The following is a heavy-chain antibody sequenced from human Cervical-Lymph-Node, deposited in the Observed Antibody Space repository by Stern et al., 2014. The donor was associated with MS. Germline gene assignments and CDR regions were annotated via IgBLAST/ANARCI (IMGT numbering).Heavy chain of an antibody. J-gene: IGHJ4*02. V-gene: IGHV3-33*01. Sequence: VQLVESGGGVVQPGRSLRLSCAASGFTFSNYGMHWVRQAPGQGLEWLAVIWYDGNKKYSADYVQGRFTISSDTSKQKPFAQMRSLTAEDTALYYCARGNWNYEGMGYWGQGTLVTVSS. CDR3: ARGNWNYEGMGY. CDR1: GFTFSNYG. CDR2: IWYDGNKK. D-gene: IGHD1-7*01.